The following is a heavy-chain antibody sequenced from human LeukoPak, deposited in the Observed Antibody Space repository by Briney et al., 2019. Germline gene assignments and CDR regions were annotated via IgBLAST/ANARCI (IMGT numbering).Heavy chain of an antibody. CDR3: ARGGSGYDQHFDY. CDR1: GYTLTELS. Sequence: GASVKVSCTVSGYTLTELSMHWVRQAPGKGLEWMGGFDPEDGETIYAQKFQGRVTMSEDTSTDTAYMELSSLRSEDTAVYYCARGGSGYDQHFDYWGQGTLVTVSS. CDR2: FDPEDGET. V-gene: IGHV1-24*01. D-gene: IGHD5-12*01. J-gene: IGHJ4*02.